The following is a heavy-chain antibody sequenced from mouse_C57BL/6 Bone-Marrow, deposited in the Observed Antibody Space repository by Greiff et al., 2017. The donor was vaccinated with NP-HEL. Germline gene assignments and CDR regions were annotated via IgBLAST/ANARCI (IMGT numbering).Heavy chain of an antibody. D-gene: IGHD2-4*01. CDR1: YFAFMASA. V-gene: IGHV1-49*01. CDR2: FTMYSDAT. CDR3: AGGIYYDLEAFAY. Sequence: LVESGAELVRPGSSVKLSCKDSYFAFMASAMHWVKQRPGHGLEWIGSFTMYSDATEYSENFKGKATLTANTSSSTAYMELSSLTSEDSAVYYCAGGIYYDLEAFAYWGQGTLVTVSA. J-gene: IGHJ3*01.